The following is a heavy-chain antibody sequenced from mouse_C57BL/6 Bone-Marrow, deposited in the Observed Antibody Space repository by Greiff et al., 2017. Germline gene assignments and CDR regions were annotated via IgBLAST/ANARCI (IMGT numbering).Heavy chain of an antibody. CDR1: GFNIKDDY. CDR2: IDPENGDT. Sequence: EVQLQQSGAELVRPGASVKLSCTASGFNIKDDYMHWVKQRPEQGLEWIGWIDPENGDTEYASKFQGKATITADTSSNTAYLQLSSLTSEDTAVYYFTTPYDYFDYWGQGTTLTVSS. V-gene: IGHV14-4*01. D-gene: IGHD2-3*01. J-gene: IGHJ2*01. CDR3: TTPYDYFDY.